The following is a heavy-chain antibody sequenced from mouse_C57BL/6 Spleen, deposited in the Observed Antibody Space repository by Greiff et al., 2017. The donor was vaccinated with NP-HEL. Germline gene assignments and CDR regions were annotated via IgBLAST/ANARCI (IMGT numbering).Heavy chain of an antibody. D-gene: IGHD2-1*01. CDR2: IWSGGST. V-gene: IGHV2-2*01. CDR1: GFSLTSYG. CDR3: ARSGNFYYFDY. J-gene: IGHJ2*01. Sequence: VMLVESGPGLVQPSQSLSITCTVSGFSLTSYGVHWVRQSPGKGLEWLGVIWSGGSTDYNAAFISRLSISKDNSKSQVFFKMNSLQADDTAIYYCARSGNFYYFDYWGQGTTLTVSS.